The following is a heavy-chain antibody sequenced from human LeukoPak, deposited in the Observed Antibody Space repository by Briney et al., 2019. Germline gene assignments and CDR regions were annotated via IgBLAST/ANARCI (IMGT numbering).Heavy chain of an antibody. CDR2: IRYDGEKQ. D-gene: IGHD6-6*01. J-gene: IGHJ4*02. CDR1: GLTFSSYG. V-gene: IGHV3-30*02. Sequence: PGGSLRLSCAASGLTFSSYGMHWVRQAPGKGLEWVTFIRYDGEKQHYVDSVKGRFTISRDNSKNTMYLQMNSLRAEDTAVYYCAKDFFLFGSSSFIFDCWGQGTLVTVSS. CDR3: AKDFFLFGSSSFIFDC.